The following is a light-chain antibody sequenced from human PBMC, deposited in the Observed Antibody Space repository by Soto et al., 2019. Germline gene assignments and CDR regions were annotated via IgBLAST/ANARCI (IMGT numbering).Light chain of an antibody. V-gene: IGKV3-20*01. Sequence: EIVLTQSPGTLSLSPGERATLSCRASQSVSRSLLAWYQQKPGQAPRLLIYGASTRATGIADRFSGSGSGTDFTLIISRLEPEDFAVYYCQQYGNPPPYSFGQGTKLEIK. CDR2: GAS. CDR1: QSVSRSL. J-gene: IGKJ2*03. CDR3: QQYGNPPPYS.